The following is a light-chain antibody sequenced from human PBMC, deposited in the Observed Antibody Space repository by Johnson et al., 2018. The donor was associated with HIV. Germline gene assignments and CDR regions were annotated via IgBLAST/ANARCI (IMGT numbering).Light chain of an antibody. CDR2: ENN. V-gene: IGLV1-51*02. J-gene: IGLJ1*01. CDR3: GTWDSSLNAYV. CDR1: SSNIGNNY. Sequence: QSVLTQSPSVSAAPGQKVTISCSGSSSNIGNNYISWYQQHPGTAPKLLIYENNKRPSGSPDRFSGSKSGTSATLGITGLQTGDEADYYCGTWDSSLNAYVFGAATKVAVL.